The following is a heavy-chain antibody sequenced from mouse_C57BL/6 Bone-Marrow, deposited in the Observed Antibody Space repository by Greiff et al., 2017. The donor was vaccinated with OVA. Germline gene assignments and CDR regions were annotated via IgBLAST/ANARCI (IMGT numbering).Heavy chain of an antibody. CDR3: ARYYYGSSHWYFDV. CDR1: GYTFTSYW. Sequence: QVQLQQPGAELVKPGASVKMSCKASGYTFTSYWITWVKQRPGQGLEWIGDIYPGSGSTNYNEKFKSKATLTVDTSSSTAYMQLSSLTSEDSAVYYCARYYYGSSHWYFDVWGTGTTVTVSS. J-gene: IGHJ1*03. CDR2: IYPGSGST. D-gene: IGHD1-1*01. V-gene: IGHV1-55*01.